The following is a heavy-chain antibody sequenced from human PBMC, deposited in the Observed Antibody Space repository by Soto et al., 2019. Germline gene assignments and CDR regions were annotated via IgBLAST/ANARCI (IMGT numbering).Heavy chain of an antibody. CDR3: ARGNPLTTGYNWFDP. V-gene: IGHV4-59*01. CDR2: IYYSGST. CDR1: GGSISSYY. Sequence: SETLSLTCTVSGGSISSYYWSWIRQPPGKGLEWIGYIYYSGSTNYNPSLKSRVTISVDTSKNQFSLKLSSVTAADTAVYYCARGNPLTTGYNWFDPWGQGTLVTVS. J-gene: IGHJ5*02. D-gene: IGHD4-17*01.